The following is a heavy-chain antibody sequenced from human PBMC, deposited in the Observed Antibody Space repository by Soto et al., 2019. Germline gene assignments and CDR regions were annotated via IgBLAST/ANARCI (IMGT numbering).Heavy chain of an antibody. CDR2: ISSSSSYI. CDR3: ARDRWYSSGRHGNWFDP. D-gene: IGHD6-19*01. V-gene: IGHV3-21*01. CDR1: GFTFSSYG. Sequence: PGGSLRLSCAASGFTFSSYGMNWVRQAPGKGLEWVSSISSSSSYIYYADSVKGRFTISRDNAKNSPYLQINSLRAEDTAVYYCARDRWYSSGRHGNWFDPWGQGTLVTVTS. J-gene: IGHJ5*02.